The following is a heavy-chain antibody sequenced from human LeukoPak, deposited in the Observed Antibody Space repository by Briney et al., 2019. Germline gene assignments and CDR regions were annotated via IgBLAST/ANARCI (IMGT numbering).Heavy chain of an antibody. Sequence: ASVKVSCKASGYTFASYGVSWVRQAPGQGLEWMGWISAYNGNTNYAQRLQGRVTMTTDTSTSTAYMELRSLRSDDTAVYYCARDRDYGDYNTQDLFVYWGQGTLVTVSS. CDR3: ARDRDYGDYNTQDLFVY. CDR2: ISAYNGNT. J-gene: IGHJ4*02. D-gene: IGHD4-17*01. CDR1: GYTFASYG. V-gene: IGHV1-18*01.